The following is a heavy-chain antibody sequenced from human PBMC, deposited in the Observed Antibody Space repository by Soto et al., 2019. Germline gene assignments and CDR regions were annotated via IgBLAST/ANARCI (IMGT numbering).Heavy chain of an antibody. Sequence: GGSLRLSCAASGFTFSSYWMSWVRQAPGKGLEWVANIKQDGSEKYYVDSVKGRFTISRDNAKNSLYLQMNSLRAEDTAVYYCAREFAGYCSGGSCYHFDYWGQGTLVTVSS. CDR2: IKQDGSEK. J-gene: IGHJ4*02. CDR1: GFTFSSYW. D-gene: IGHD2-15*01. V-gene: IGHV3-7*01. CDR3: AREFAGYCSGGSCYHFDY.